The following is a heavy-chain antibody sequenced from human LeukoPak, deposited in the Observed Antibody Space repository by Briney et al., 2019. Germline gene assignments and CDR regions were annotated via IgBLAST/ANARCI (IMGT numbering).Heavy chain of an antibody. CDR2: ISPSGGST. CDR1: GYTFTSYY. J-gene: IGHJ6*02. V-gene: IGHV1-46*01. CDR3: ARVSGYCSGGSCYGLPSHGMDV. D-gene: IGHD2-15*01. Sequence: GASVKVSCKASGYTFTSYYMHWVRQAPGQGLEWMGIISPSGGSTSSAQKFQGRVTMTRDTSTSTVYMEMSSLRSEDTAVYYCARVSGYCSGGSCYGLPSHGMDVWGQGTTVTVSS.